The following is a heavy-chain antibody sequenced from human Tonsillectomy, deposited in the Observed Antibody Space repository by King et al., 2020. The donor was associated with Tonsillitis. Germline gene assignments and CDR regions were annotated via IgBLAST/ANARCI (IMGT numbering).Heavy chain of an antibody. Sequence: QLQESGPGLVKPSETLSLTCAVSGYSISSGYYWGWIRQPPGKGLEWIGSIYHSGSTYYNPSLKSRVTISVDTSKNQFSLKLSSVTAADTAVYYCASLYSGYDGTFDYWGQGTLVTVSS. J-gene: IGHJ4*02. D-gene: IGHD5-12*01. CDR2: IYHSGST. CDR1: GYSISSGYY. V-gene: IGHV4-38-2*01. CDR3: ASLYSGYDGTFDY.